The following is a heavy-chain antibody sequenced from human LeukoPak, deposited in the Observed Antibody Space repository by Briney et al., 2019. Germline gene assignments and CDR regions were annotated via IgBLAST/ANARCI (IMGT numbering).Heavy chain of an antibody. CDR2: PKSRSKRGTA. Sequence: KSGGALRLFCAPSGFTFNTAYMRWPPHTPGEGLEGVGRPKSRSKRGTAEYTAPVKGKFTISRDDSKNTLYLQMNSLKIEDTGVYYCATDRNWFDPWGQGTLVTVSS. CDR3: ATDRNWFDP. J-gene: IGHJ5*02. V-gene: IGHV3-15*01. CDR1: GFTFNTAY.